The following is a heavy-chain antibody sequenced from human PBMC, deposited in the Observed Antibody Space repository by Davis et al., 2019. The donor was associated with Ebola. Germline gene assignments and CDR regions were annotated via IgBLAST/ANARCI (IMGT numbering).Heavy chain of an antibody. CDR3: ARLVGSPQPRYYYYYGMDV. D-gene: IGHD1-26*01. CDR2: INHSGST. V-gene: IGHV4-34*01. CDR1: GGSFSGYY. Sequence: SETLSLTCAVYGGSFSGYYWSWIRQPQGKGLEWIGEINHSGSTNYNPSPKSRVTISVDTSKNQFSLKLSSVTAADTAVYYCARLVGSPQPRYYYYYGMDVWGQGTTFTVSS. J-gene: IGHJ6*02.